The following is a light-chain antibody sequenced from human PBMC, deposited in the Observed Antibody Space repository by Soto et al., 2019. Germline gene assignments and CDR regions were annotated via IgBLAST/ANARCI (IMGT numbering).Light chain of an antibody. CDR1: SSDVGSYKS. J-gene: IGLJ3*02. V-gene: IGLV2-11*01. Sequence: QSVLTQPRSVSASPGQSVTISCTGTSSDVGSYKSVSWYQQSPGEAPKLMIYDVNKRPSGVPDRFSGSKSGNTASLTISGLQAEDESDYYCCSYGGSYSWVFGGGTKVTVL. CDR2: DVN. CDR3: CSYGGSYSWV.